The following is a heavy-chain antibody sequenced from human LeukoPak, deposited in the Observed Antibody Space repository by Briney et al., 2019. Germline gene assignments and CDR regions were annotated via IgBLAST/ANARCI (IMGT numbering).Heavy chain of an antibody. V-gene: IGHV4-59*01. Sequence: SETLSLTCTVSGGSISSYYWSWIRQPPRKGLEWIGYIYYSGSTNYNPSLRSRVTISVDTSKNQFSLKLSSVTAADTAVYYCARARRTRHPFDYWGQGTLVTVSS. J-gene: IGHJ4*02. CDR3: ARARRTRHPFDY. CDR2: IYYSGST. CDR1: GGSISSYY.